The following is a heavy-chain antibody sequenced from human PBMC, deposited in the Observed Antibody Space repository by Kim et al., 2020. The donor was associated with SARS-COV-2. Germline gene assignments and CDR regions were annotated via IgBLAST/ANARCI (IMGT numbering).Heavy chain of an antibody. CDR3: ATSTGRNYYGMDV. J-gene: IGHJ6*02. V-gene: IGHV3-66*01. D-gene: IGHD1-1*01. Sequence: ADSVKGRFTISRENSKNTLYLQMNSLRAEDTAVYYCATSTGRNYYGMDVWGQGTTVTVSS.